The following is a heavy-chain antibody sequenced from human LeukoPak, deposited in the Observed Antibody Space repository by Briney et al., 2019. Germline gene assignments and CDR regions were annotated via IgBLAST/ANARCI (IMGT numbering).Heavy chain of an antibody. J-gene: IGHJ4*02. CDR3: ARLKVGATRGFDY. V-gene: IGHV4-39*01. CDR2: IYYSGST. D-gene: IGHD1-26*01. Sequence: SETLSLTCTVSGGSINSSSYYWGWIRQPPGKGLEWIGSIYYSGSTYYNPSLKSRVTISVDTSKNQFSLKLSSVTAADTAVYYCARLKVGATRGFDYWGQGTLVTVSS. CDR1: GGSINSSSYY.